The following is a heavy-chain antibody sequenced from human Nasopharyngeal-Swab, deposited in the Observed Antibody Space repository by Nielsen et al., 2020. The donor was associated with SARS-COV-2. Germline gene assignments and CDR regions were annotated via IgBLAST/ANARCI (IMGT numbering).Heavy chain of an antibody. CDR1: GCSASTTSYS. Sequence: SDTLSLTCPVSGCSASTTSYSWAWIRQPPGKGLECIGTVYNSGSTYYNPSLKSRVTISVDTSKNQFSLNLNSVTATDTAVYYCARGYGSFPYYFDPWGQGTLVTVSS. J-gene: IGHJ4*02. CDR3: ARGYGSFPYYFDP. D-gene: IGHD1-26*01. CDR2: VYNSGST. V-gene: IGHV4-39*01.